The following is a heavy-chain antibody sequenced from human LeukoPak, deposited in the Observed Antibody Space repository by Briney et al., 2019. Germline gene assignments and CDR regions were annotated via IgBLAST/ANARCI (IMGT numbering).Heavy chain of an antibody. D-gene: IGHD4-17*01. V-gene: IGHV1-69*13. CDR2: IIPIFGTA. CDR1: GYTFTSYG. Sequence: SVKVSCKASGYTFTSYGISWVRQAPGQGLEWMGGIIPIFGTANYAQKFQGRVTITADESTNTAYMELSSLRSEDTAVYYCASVSGDYVSNYNWFDPWGQGTLVTVSS. CDR3: ASVSGDYVSNYNWFDP. J-gene: IGHJ5*02.